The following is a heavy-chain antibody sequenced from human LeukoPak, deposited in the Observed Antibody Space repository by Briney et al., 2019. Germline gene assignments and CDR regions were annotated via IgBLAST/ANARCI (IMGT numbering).Heavy chain of an antibody. CDR2: INAGNGNT. D-gene: IGHD2-15*01. J-gene: IGHJ4*02. V-gene: IGHV1-3*01. CDR3: VRLGYCSGGSC. CDR1: GYTFTSYA. Sequence: GASVKVSCEASGYTFTSYAMHWVRQAPGQRLEWMGWINAGNGNTKYSQKFQGRVTITRDTSASTAYMELSSLRSEDTAVYYCVRLGYCSGGSCWGQGTLVTVSS.